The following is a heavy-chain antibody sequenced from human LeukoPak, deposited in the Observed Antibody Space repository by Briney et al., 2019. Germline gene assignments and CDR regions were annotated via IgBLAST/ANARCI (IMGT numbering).Heavy chain of an antibody. CDR2: IYYTGST. Sequence: SETLSLTCTVSGGSISSRTYFWGWIRQPPGKGLEWIGSIYYTGSTSYNPSLKSRVTMSVDTSKNQFSLKLSSVTAADTAVYYRARYPPPGVAAAGTVDHWGQGTLVTVSS. CDR1: GGSISSRTYF. CDR3: ARYPPPGVAAAGTVDH. J-gene: IGHJ4*02. V-gene: IGHV4-39*01. D-gene: IGHD6-13*01.